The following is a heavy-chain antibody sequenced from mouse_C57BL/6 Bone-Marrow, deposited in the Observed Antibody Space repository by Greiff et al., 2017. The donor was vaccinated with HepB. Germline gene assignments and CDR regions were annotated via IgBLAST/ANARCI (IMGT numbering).Heavy chain of an antibody. Sequence: EVHLVESEGGLVQPGSSMKLSCTASGFTFSDYYMAWVRQVPEKGLEWVANINYDGSSTYYLDSLKSRFIISRDNAKNILYLQMSSLKSEDTATYYCAREDYGSTMDYWSQGTSVTVSS. CDR2: INYDGSST. CDR1: GFTFSDYY. V-gene: IGHV5-16*01. CDR3: AREDYGSTMDY. D-gene: IGHD1-1*01. J-gene: IGHJ4*01.